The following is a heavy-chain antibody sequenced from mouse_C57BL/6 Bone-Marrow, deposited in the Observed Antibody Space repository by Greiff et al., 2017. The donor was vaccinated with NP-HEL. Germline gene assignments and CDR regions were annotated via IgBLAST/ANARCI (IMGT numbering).Heavy chain of an antibody. CDR1: GFTFSSYA. V-gene: IGHV5-4*01. CDR3: AREDGYYGDY. D-gene: IGHD2-3*01. J-gene: IGHJ2*01. CDR2: ISDGGSYT. Sequence: DVQLVESGGGLVKPGGSLKLSCAASGFTFSSYAMSWVRQTPEKRLEWVATISDGGSYTYYPDNVKGRFTISRDNAKNNLYLQMSHLKSEDTAMYYCAREDGYYGDYWGQGTTLTVSS.